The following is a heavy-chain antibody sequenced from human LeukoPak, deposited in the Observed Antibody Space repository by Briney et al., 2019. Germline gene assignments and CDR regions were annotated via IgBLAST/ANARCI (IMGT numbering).Heavy chain of an antibody. Sequence: SETLSLTCTVSAGSISSSSYYWGWIRQPPGKGLEWIGSIYYSGSTYYNPSLKSRVTISVDTSKNQFSLQLNSVTPEDTAVYYCARVGGSGWYAFDYWGQGTLVTVSS. D-gene: IGHD6-19*01. CDR1: AGSISSSSYY. CDR2: IYYSGST. J-gene: IGHJ4*02. V-gene: IGHV4-39*01. CDR3: ARVGGSGWYAFDY.